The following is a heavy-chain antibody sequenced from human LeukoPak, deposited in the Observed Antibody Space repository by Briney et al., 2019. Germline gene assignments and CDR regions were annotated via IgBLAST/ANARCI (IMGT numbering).Heavy chain of an antibody. Sequence: GGSLRLSCAASGFTFSSYSMNWVRQAPGKGLEWVSSISSSSSYIYYADSVKGRFTISRDNAKNSLYLQMNSLRAEDTAVYYCARGPTSLITIFGVVSNRHDAFDIWGQGTMVTVSS. CDR2: ISSSSSYI. V-gene: IGHV3-21*01. CDR3: ARGPTSLITIFGVVSNRHDAFDI. CDR1: GFTFSSYS. D-gene: IGHD3-3*01. J-gene: IGHJ3*02.